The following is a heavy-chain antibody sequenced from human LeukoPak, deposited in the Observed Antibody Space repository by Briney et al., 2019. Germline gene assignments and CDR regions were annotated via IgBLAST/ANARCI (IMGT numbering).Heavy chain of an antibody. Sequence: SETLSLSSTVSGGSISSYCWSWIRQPPGKGLEWIGYIYYSVSTNYNPSLKSRVTISGDTSKHQFSLKLSAVTAADTLGYYCAGYDFHPFDPWGQGTLVTVSS. CDR2: IYYSVST. J-gene: IGHJ5*02. D-gene: IGHD3-3*01. CDR1: GGSISSYC. CDR3: AGYDFHPFDP. V-gene: IGHV4-59*01.